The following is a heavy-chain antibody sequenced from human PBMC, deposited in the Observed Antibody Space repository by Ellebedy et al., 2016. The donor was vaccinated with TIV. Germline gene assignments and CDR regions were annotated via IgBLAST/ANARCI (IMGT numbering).Heavy chain of an antibody. D-gene: IGHD2-8*01. J-gene: IGHJ4*02. CDR1: GYTFTDYY. CDR2: INPNSGGT. V-gene: IGHV1-2*02. Sequence: AASVKVSCKASGYTFTDYYMHWVRQAPGQGLEWMGWINPNSGGTKYAQKFQGRVTMTRDTSISTVYMEVSRLGLDDTAVYYCATLGVRCYWGQGTLVTVSS. CDR3: ATLGVRCY.